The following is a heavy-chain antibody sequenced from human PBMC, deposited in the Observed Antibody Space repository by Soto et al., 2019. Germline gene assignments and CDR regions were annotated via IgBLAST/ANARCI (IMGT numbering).Heavy chain of an antibody. CDR1: GGSISSSSYY. CDR3: ARHLWGSYYMV. J-gene: IGHJ4*02. Sequence: QLQQQESGPGLVKPSETLSLTCTVSGGSISSSSYYWGWIRQPPGKGLEWIGSIYYSGSTYYNPSLKSRVTISVDTSKNQFSLKLSSVTAADTAVYYCARHLWGSYYMVWGQGTLVTVSS. D-gene: IGHD1-26*01. V-gene: IGHV4-39*01. CDR2: IYYSGST.